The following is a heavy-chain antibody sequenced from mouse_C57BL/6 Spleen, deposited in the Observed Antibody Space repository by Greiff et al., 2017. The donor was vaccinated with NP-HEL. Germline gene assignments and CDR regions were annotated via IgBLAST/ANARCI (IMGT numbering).Heavy chain of an antibody. CDR1: GFTFSDYY. CDR2: INYDGSST. Sequence: EVQLVESEGGLVQPGSSMKLSCTASGFTFSDYYMAWVRQVPEKGLEWVANINYDGSSTYYLDSLKSRFLISSDNAKNILYQLMSSLKSEDAATYYCAREDYNAMDYWGQGTSVTVSS. J-gene: IGHJ4*01. V-gene: IGHV5-16*01. D-gene: IGHD2-12*01. CDR3: AREDYNAMDY.